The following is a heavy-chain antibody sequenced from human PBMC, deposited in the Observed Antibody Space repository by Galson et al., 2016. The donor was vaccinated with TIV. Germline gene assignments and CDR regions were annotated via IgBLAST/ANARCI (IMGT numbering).Heavy chain of an antibody. V-gene: IGHV1-69*04. CDR1: GGTFTNYA. J-gene: IGHJ2*01. D-gene: IGHD5-24*01. Sequence: SVKVSCKASGGTFTNYAISWVRQAPGQGLEWMGRIIPILDLANYAHQLKDRVTITADISTSTVYMELKRLTSDDTAVYFCAIVGEGDGNKPKGGYYLDLWGRGTLVTVSS. CDR3: AIVGEGDGNKPKGGYYLDL. CDR2: IIPILDLA.